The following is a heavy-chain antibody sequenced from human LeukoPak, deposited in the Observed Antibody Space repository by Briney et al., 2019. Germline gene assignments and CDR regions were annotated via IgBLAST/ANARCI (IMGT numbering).Heavy chain of an antibody. J-gene: IGHJ5*02. V-gene: IGHV1-8*01. D-gene: IGHD3-22*01. CDR1: GYTFTSYD. CDR2: MTPNSGNT. Sequence: ASLKISCKASGYTFTSYDITCVRQATGQGLERMGWMTPNSGNTGYAQKLQGRVTMTRDTSISTAYMELSRLRSDDTAVYYCARDRSGYSNWFDPWGQGTLVTVSS. CDR3: ARDRSGYSNWFDP.